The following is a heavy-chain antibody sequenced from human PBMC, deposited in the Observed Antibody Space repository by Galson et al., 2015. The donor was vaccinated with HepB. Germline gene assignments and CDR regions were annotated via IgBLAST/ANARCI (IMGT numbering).Heavy chain of an antibody. D-gene: IGHD1-26*01. CDR2: IRSKAYGGTT. CDR3: TTLSGSYHYGLGLDY. Sequence: SLRLSCATSGFTFGDYAMSWVRQAPGKGLEWVGFIRSKAYGGTTEYAASVKGRFTISRDDSKSIAYLQMNSLKTEDTAVYYCTTLSGSYHYGLGLDYWGQGTLVTVSS. V-gene: IGHV3-49*04. CDR1: GFTFGDYA. J-gene: IGHJ4*02.